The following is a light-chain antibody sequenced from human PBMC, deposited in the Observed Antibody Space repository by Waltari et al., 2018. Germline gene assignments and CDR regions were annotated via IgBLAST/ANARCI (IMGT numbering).Light chain of an antibody. V-gene: IGLV6-57*03. CDR3: QSYQV. Sequence: FMLTQPHSVSESPGKTVTISCTRSSGSIASNYVQWYQLRPGSAPTTIIFEDDQRPSVVPGRFSGFIDSSSNSASLTISGLKTEDEADYYCQSYQVFGGGTKLTVL. CDR1: SGSIASNY. J-gene: IGLJ3*02. CDR2: EDD.